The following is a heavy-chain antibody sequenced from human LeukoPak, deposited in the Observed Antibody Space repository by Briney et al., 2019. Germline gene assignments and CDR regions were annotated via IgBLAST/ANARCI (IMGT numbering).Heavy chain of an antibody. V-gene: IGHV1-2*02. CDR3: ARGAYSYGYIFAY. Sequence: ASVKVSCKASGYTFTGYYMHWVRQAPGQGLEWMGWINPNSGGTNYAQKFQGRVTMTRDTSISTAYMELSRLRSDDTAVYYCARGAYSYGYIFAYWGQGTLVTVSS. CDR2: INPNSGGT. J-gene: IGHJ4*02. CDR1: GYTFTGYY. D-gene: IGHD5-18*01.